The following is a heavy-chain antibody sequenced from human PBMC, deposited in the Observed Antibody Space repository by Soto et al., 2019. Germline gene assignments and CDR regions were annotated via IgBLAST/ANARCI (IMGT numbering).Heavy chain of an antibody. CDR2: INAGNGNT. Sequence: QVQLVQSGAEEKKPGASVKVSCKASGYTFTSYAMHWVRHAPGQRLEWMGWINAGNGNTKYSQKFQGRVTITRDTSASTAYMELSSLRSEDTAVYYCARGRYDRRGWYFDLWGRGTLVTVSS. CDR1: GYTFTSYA. D-gene: IGHD3-22*01. CDR3: ARGRYDRRGWYFDL. V-gene: IGHV1-3*05. J-gene: IGHJ2*01.